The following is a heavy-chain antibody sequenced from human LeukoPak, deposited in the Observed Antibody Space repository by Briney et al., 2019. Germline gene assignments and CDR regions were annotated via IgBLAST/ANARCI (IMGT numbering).Heavy chain of an antibody. J-gene: IGHJ4*02. CDR3: ARGRYEQWLDPGSFDY. V-gene: IGHV4-34*01. CDR1: GGSFSGYH. Sequence: SETLSLTCAVYGGSFSGYHWSWIRQPPGKGLEWIGEINHSGSTNYNPSLKSRVTISVDTSKNQFSLKLSSVTAADTAVYYCARGRYEQWLDPGSFDYWGQGTLVTVSS. CDR2: INHSGST. D-gene: IGHD6-19*01.